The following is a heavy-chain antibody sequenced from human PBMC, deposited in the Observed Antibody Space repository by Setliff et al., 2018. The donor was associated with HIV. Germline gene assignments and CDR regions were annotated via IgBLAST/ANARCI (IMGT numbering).Heavy chain of an antibody. Sequence: ASETLSLTCTVSGGSISSDSYYWTWIRQPAGKGLERIGHIHTSGSTNYNPSLKSRVTISIDTSKNQFSLKLRSATATDTALYYCARVSSSYYFLGAFDSWGQGTLVTVSS. CDR1: GGSISSDSYY. J-gene: IGHJ4*02. D-gene: IGHD6-13*01. CDR3: ARVSSSYYFLGAFDS. V-gene: IGHV4-61*09. CDR2: IHTSGST.